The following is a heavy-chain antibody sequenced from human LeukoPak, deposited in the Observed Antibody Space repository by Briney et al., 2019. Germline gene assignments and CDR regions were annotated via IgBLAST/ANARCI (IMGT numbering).Heavy chain of an antibody. J-gene: IGHJ4*02. CDR1: GYTFTSYG. Sequence: ASVKVSCKASGYTFTSYGISWVRQAPGQGLEWMGWISAYNGNTNYAQKLQGRVTMTTDTSTSTAYMELRSLRSDDTAVYYCARDFLRLTGYPVAFDCWGQGTLVTVSS. D-gene: IGHD3-9*01. CDR2: ISAYNGNT. V-gene: IGHV1-18*01. CDR3: ARDFLRLTGYPVAFDC.